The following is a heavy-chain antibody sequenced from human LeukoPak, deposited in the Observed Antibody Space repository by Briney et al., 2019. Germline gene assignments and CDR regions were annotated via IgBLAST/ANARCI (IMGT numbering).Heavy chain of an antibody. V-gene: IGHV3-7*05. CDR2: IKHDGSDK. J-gene: IGHJ6*02. D-gene: IGHD1-26*01. Sequence: GESLRISCKGSGYSFTNYWMSWVRQAPGKGLEWVANIKHDGSDKKYVDSVKGRFTISRDNAKRSLYLQMNSLRAEDTAVYYCARKMNIVGAQGWGYGLDVWGHGTTVTVSS. CDR3: ARKMNIVGAQGWGYGLDV. CDR1: GYSFTNYW.